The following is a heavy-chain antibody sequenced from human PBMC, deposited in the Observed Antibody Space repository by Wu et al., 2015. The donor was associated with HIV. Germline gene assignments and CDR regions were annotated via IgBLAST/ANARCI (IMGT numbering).Heavy chain of an antibody. J-gene: IGHJ3*02. V-gene: IGHV4-30-4*08. CDR1: DFLTSGDYY. CDR2: IFSNGNT. CDR3: AREAWNSLGWLGFDI. D-gene: IGHD1-7*01. Sequence: QVQLQESGPGLVRPSQTLSLTCSLSDFLTSGDYYWTWIRQSPGKGLEWIGYIFSNGNTKYSPSLQSRVTISLDTSNNRFSLKLTSVTAADTGMYYCAREAWNSLGWLGFDIWGQGTMVTGLF.